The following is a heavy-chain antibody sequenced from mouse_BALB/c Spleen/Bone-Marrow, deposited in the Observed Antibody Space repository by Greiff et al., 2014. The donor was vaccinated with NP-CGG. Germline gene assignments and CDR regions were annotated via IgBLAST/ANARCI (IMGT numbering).Heavy chain of an antibody. Sequence: VQLVESGAELVRPGASVKLSCKASGYSFTSYWMNWVKQRPRQGLEWIGMIHLSDSESRLNQKFKDKATLTVDKSSSTAYMQLSSPTSEDSAVYYCTRYDLTTRAFAYWGQGTLVTVSA. CDR1: GYSFTSYW. D-gene: IGHD3-3*01. J-gene: IGHJ3*01. CDR2: IHLSDSES. CDR3: TRYDLTTRAFAY. V-gene: IGHV1-52*01.